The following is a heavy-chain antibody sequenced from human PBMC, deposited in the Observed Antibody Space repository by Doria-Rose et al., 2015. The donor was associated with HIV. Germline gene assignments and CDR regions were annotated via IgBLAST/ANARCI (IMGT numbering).Heavy chain of an antibody. V-gene: IGHV4-31*03. CDR3: ARMGSSRELDH. J-gene: IGHJ1*01. D-gene: IGHD1-7*01. CDR2: TYYTGTS. CDR1: GASVSSRGYY. Sequence: QGQLQESGPGLVQPSETLSLTCSVSGASVSSRGYYWNWIRQVPGKGLESLGYTYYTGTSDYSPSLKSRLNMAVDTSKNQFSLKLSFVTVADTAVYYCARMGSSRELDHWGQGALDIVS.